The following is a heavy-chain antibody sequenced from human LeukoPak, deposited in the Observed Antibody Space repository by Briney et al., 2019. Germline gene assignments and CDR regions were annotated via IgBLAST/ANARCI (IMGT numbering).Heavy chain of an antibody. D-gene: IGHD4-17*01. J-gene: IGHJ6*02. Sequence: PGGSLRLSCAASGFTFSSYSMNWVRQAPGKGLEWVSYISSSSSIIYYADSVKGRFTISRDNAKNSLYLQMNSLRDEDTAVYYCARDCLTGDYAPYYYYYGMDVWGQGTTVTVSS. CDR2: ISSSSSII. V-gene: IGHV3-48*02. CDR1: GFTFSSYS. CDR3: ARDCLTGDYAPYYYYYGMDV.